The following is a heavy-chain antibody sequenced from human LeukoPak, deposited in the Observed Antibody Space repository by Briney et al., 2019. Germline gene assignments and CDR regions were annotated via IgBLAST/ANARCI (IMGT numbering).Heavy chain of an antibody. Sequence: GASVKVSCKASGYTFTGYYMHWVRQAPGQGLEWMGWTNPNSGGTNYAQKFQGRVTMTRDTSISTAYMELSRLRSDDTAVYYCARVGNVWFGELFEDYNYFDYWGQGTLVTVSS. CDR2: TNPNSGGT. CDR1: GYTFTGYY. V-gene: IGHV1-2*02. CDR3: ARVGNVWFGELFEDYNYFDY. J-gene: IGHJ4*02. D-gene: IGHD3-10*01.